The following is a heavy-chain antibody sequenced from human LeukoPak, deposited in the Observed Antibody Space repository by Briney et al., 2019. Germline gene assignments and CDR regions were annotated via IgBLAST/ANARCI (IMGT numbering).Heavy chain of an antibody. CDR3: ARAYYDFWSGRDSSYYYYMDV. V-gene: IGHV3-30*03. J-gene: IGHJ6*03. Sequence: GGSLRLSCAASGFTFSSHGMHWVRQTPGKGLEWVAVISYDGKDKKFADSVKGRLTISRDNAKNTLYLQMNSLRAEDTAVYYCARAYYDFWSGRDSSYYYYMDVWGKGTTVTVSS. D-gene: IGHD3-3*01. CDR2: ISYDGKDK. CDR1: GFTFSSHG.